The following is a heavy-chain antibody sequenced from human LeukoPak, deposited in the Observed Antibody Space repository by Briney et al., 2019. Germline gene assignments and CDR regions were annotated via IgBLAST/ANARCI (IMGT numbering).Heavy chain of an antibody. CDR3: ARASSPKIYGMDV. Sequence: PSETLSLTCTVSGGSISGYYWSWIRQPPGKGLEWIGHIYYSGSTNYNPSLKSRVTISVDTSNNQFSLKLRSVTAADTAVYYCARASSPKIYGMDVWGQGTTVTVSS. J-gene: IGHJ6*02. V-gene: IGHV4-59*01. CDR1: GGSISGYY. CDR2: IYYSGST.